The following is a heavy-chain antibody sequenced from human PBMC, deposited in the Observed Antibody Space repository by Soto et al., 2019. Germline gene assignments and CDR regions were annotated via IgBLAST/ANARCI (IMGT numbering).Heavy chain of an antibody. Sequence: QVHLVQSGAEVKKPGASVKVSCKGSGYAFTTYGITWVRQAPGQGLEWMGWISAHNGKTNYAQKLKGRVTVTRDTPTTTAYMELMSLRSDDTAVYYCARWRYGDYWGQGALVTVSS. D-gene: IGHD1-1*01. V-gene: IGHV1-18*01. J-gene: IGHJ4*02. CDR1: GYAFTTYG. CDR3: ARWRYGDY. CDR2: ISAHNGKT.